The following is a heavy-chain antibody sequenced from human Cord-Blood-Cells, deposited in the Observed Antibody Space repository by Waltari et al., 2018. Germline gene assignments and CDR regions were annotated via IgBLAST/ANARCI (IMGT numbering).Heavy chain of an antibody. CDR3: ARLDAFWGSMLLTGWYFDL. Sequence: QLQLQESGPGLVKPSETLSLTCTVSGGSISSSSYYWGWIRKPPGTGLEWIGSIYYSGSTYYNPSLKSRVTISVDTSKNQFSLKLSSVTAADTAVYYCARLDAFWGSMLLTGWYFDLWGRGTLVTVSS. CDR2: IYYSGST. CDR1: GGSISSSSYY. D-gene: IGHD3-10*02. V-gene: IGHV4-39*07. J-gene: IGHJ2*01.